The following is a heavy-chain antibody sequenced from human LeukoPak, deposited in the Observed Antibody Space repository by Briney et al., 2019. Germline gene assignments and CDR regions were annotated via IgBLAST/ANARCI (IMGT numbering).Heavy chain of an antibody. CDR2: INPHSGGT. D-gene: IGHD6-13*01. CDR1: GYTFTGYY. CDR3: ARGPGIAEDWFDP. V-gene: IGHV1-2*02. J-gene: IGHJ5*02. Sequence: ASVKVSCKASGYTFTGYYMHWVLQAPGQGLEWMGWINPHSGGTNYAQKFQGRVTMTRDTSISTAYMELSRLRSDDTAVYYCARGPGIAEDWFDPWGQGTLVTVSS.